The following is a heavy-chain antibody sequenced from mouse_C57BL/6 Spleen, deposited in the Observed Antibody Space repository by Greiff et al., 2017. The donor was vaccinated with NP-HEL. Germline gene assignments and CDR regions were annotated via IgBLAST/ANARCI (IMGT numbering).Heavy chain of an antibody. CDR2: IYPRSGNT. Sequence: VKLQQSGAELARPGASVKLSCKASGYTFTSYGISWVKQRTGQGLEWIGEIYPRSGNTYYNEKFKGKATLTADKSSSTAYMELRSLTSEDSAVYFCAVVAKDYYAMDYWGQGTSVTVSS. V-gene: IGHV1-81*01. CDR1: GYTFTSYG. D-gene: IGHD1-1*01. CDR3: AVVAKDYYAMDY. J-gene: IGHJ4*01.